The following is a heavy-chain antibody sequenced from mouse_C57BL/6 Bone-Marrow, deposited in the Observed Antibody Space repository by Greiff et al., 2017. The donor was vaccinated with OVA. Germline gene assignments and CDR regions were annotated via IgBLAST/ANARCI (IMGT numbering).Heavy chain of an antibody. CDR2: INPNNGGT. V-gene: IGHV1-26*01. D-gene: IGHD2-4*01. J-gene: IGHJ3*01. CDR3: ARSTMIKAWFAY. CDR1: GYTFTDYY. Sequence: EVQLQQSGPELVKPGASVKISCKASGYTFTDYYMNWVKQSHGKSLEWIGDINPNNGGTSYNQKFKGKATLTVDKSSSTAYMALRSLTSEDSAVYYCARSTMIKAWFAYWGQGTLVTVSA.